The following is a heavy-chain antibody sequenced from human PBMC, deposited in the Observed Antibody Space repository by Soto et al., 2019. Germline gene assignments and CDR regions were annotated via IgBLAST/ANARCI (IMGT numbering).Heavy chain of an antibody. D-gene: IGHD1-1*01. Sequence: QINLVQSGAEVKKPGASVKVSCKGSGYGFTTYGITWVRQAPGQGLEWMAWISAHNGNTNYAQKLQGRVTVTKDTSTSTADMELRSLRSDDTDVYYCARGRYGDYWGQGALVTVSS. CDR3: ARGRYGDY. V-gene: IGHV1-18*01. CDR1: GYGFTTYG. J-gene: IGHJ4*02. CDR2: ISAHNGNT.